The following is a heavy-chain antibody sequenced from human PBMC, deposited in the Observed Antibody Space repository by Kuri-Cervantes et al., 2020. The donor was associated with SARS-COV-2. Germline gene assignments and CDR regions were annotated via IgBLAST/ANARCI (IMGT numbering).Heavy chain of an antibody. CDR1: GFTFSDYY. CDR2: ISSSGSTI. D-gene: IGHD5-18*01. CDR3: ARDTRRGYSYGYGSDY. J-gene: IGHJ4*02. Sequence: GESLKISCAASGFTFSDYYMSWIRQAPGKGLEWVSYISSSGSTIYYADSVKGRFTISRDNAKNSLYLQMNSLRAEDTAVYYCARDTRRGYSYGYGSDYWGQGTLVTVSS. V-gene: IGHV3-11*04.